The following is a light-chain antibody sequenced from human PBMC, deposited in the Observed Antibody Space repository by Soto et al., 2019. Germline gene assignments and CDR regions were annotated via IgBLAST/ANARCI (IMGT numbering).Light chain of an antibody. CDR2: GAS. CDR1: QSVGSN. V-gene: IGKV3-15*01. CDR3: QQYNNWPPDRT. Sequence: EIVMTQSPATLSVSPGERATLSCRASQSVGSNLAWYQQKPGLAPRLLIYGASTRATGIPARFSGSGSGTEFTLTISSLQSEDFPIYFCQQYNNWPPDRTFGQGTKVEIQ. J-gene: IGKJ1*01.